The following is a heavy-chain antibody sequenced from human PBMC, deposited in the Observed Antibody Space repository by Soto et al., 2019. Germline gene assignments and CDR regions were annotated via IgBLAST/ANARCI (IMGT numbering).Heavy chain of an antibody. V-gene: IGHV3-30*18. CDR2: ISYDGSNK. D-gene: IGHD3-9*01. CDR1: GFTFSSYG. J-gene: IGHJ6*02. Sequence: VGSLRLSCAASGFTFSSYGMHWVRQAPGKGLEWVAVISYDGSNKYYADSVKGRFTISRDNSKNTLYLQMNSLRAEDTAVYYCAKVVEYDILTGYLYYYYYGMDVWGQGTTVTVSS. CDR3: AKVVEYDILTGYLYYYYYGMDV.